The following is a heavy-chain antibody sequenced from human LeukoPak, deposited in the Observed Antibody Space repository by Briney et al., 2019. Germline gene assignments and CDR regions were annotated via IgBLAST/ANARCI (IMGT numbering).Heavy chain of an antibody. D-gene: IGHD6-13*01. Sequence: SETLSLTCAVYGGSFSGYYWSWIRQPPGKGLEWIGEINHSGSTNYNPSLKSRVTISVDTSKNQFSLKLSSVTAADTAVYYCARVRSSWSSYYFDYWGQGTLVTVSS. CDR3: ARVRSSWSSYYFDY. J-gene: IGHJ4*02. CDR2: INHSGST. CDR1: GGSFSGYY. V-gene: IGHV4-34*01.